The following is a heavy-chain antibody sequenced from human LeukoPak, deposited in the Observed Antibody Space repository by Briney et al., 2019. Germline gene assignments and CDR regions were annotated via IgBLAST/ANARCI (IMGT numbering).Heavy chain of an antibody. D-gene: IGHD2-15*01. J-gene: IGHJ5*02. CDR3: ARWSVVVVAARVYNWFDP. CDR2: MNPNSGNT. V-gene: IGHV1-8*03. CDR1: GYTFTSYD. Sequence: GASVKVSCKASGYTFTSYDINWVRQATGQGLEWMGWMNPNSGNTGYAQKFQGRVTITRNISISTAYMELSSLRSEDTAVYYCARWSVVVVAARVYNWFDPWGQGTLVTVSS.